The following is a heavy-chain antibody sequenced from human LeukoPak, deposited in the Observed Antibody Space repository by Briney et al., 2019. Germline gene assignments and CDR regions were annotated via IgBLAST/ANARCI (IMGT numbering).Heavy chain of an antibody. CDR3: ARDFSGTGLYIDY. D-gene: IGHD3-10*01. V-gene: IGHV1-46*01. Sequence: ASVKVSCKASGYTFTSYYMHWVRQAPGQGLEWMGIINPSGGSTNYAQKLQGRVTMTTDTSTSTVYMELRSLRSDDTAVYYCARDFSGTGLYIDYWGQGTLVTVSS. CDR1: GYTFTSYY. CDR2: INPSGGST. J-gene: IGHJ4*02.